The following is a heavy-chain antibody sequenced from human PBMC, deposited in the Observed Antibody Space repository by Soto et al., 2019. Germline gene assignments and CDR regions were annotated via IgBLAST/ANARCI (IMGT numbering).Heavy chain of an antibody. CDR3: AREPLT. V-gene: IGHV4-31*03. Sequence: QVQLQESGPGLVKPSQTLSLTCTVSGGSISSGGYYWSWIRQHPGKGLEWIGYIYYSGSTYYNPSXXRXXTLSVDTSKTQFSLTLSSVTAAETAVYYCAREPLTWRQATLVTVSS. CDR2: IYYSGST. J-gene: IGHJ4*02. CDR1: GGSISSGGYY.